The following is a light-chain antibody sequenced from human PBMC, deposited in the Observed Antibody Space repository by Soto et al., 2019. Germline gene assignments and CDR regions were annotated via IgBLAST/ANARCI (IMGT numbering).Light chain of an antibody. CDR1: QSVSSRY. CDR3: QQYGGSSLYT. J-gene: IGKJ2*01. CDR2: AAS. V-gene: IGKV3-20*01. Sequence: EIVLTQSPGTLSLSPGERATLSCRASQSVSSRYLAWYQQKPGQAPRLLIYAASSRPTGTPDRFSGSGSGTDFTLTINRLEPEDFALYYCQQYGGSSLYTFGQGTKLEIK.